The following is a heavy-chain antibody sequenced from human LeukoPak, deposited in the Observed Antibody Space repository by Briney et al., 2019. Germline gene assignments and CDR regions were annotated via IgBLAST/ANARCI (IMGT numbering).Heavy chain of an antibody. D-gene: IGHD1-26*01. J-gene: IGHJ4*02. Sequence: ASVKVSCKASGYTFTDFDINWVRQATGQGLEWMGRVTPNTGKTGYAQKFQGRVTITRDTSINTVYMELSSLRSDDTAIYYCAREWELPTLADWGQGTLVTVSS. CDR3: AREWELPTLAD. CDR2: VTPNTGKT. V-gene: IGHV1-8*03. CDR1: GYTFTDFD.